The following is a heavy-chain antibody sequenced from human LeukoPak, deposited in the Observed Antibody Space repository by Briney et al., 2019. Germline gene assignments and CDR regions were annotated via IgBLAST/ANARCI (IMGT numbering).Heavy chain of an antibody. J-gene: IGHJ6*02. CDR2: IDPKSGGT. CDR1: GYTFTGYW. CDR3: ASLGATTIYYYGMDV. V-gene: IGHV1-2*02. D-gene: IGHD1-26*01. Sequence: GASVKVSCKASGYTFTGYWMHWVRQAPGQGLEWMGWIDPKSGGTNYAQKFQGRVTMTRDTSVSAVYMELSSLRSDDTAVYYCASLGATTIYYYGMDVWGQGTTVTVSS.